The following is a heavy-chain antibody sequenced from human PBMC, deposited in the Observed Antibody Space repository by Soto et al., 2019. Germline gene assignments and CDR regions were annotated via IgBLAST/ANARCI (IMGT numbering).Heavy chain of an antibody. D-gene: IGHD2-21*02. J-gene: IGHJ4*02. CDR3: ARAPFAYCGGSCYQIDY. CDR2: ISYDGSNK. Sequence: QVQLVESGGGVVQPGRSLRLSCAASGFPFSSYALHWVRQAPGKGLEWVAVISYDGSNKYYADSVKGRFTISRDNSKNRLYLQMNSLRAEDTAVYYCARAPFAYCGGSCYQIDYWGQGTLVTVSS. V-gene: IGHV3-30-3*01. CDR1: GFPFSSYA.